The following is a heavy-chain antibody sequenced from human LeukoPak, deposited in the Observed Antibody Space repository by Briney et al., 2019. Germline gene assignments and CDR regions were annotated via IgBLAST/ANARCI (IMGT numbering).Heavy chain of an antibody. CDR3: AKPHDSGWWMFDY. Sequence: GGSLRLSCAASGFTVSSNYMSWVRQAPGKGLEWVSVIYSGGSTYYADSVKGRFSISRDNSKNTVYLQMNSLRAEDTAIYYCAKPHDSGWWMFDYWGRGTLVTVSS. CDR1: GFTVSSNY. V-gene: IGHV3-53*01. CDR2: IYSGGST. J-gene: IGHJ4*02. D-gene: IGHD6-13*01.